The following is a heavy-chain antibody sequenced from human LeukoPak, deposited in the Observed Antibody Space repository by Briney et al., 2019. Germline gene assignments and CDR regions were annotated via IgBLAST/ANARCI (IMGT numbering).Heavy chain of an antibody. CDR3: ARYGSGSYYKGEEFDY. CDR2: IIPIFGTA. J-gene: IGHJ4*02. CDR1: GGTFSSYA. D-gene: IGHD3-10*01. Sequence: SVKVSCKASGGTFSSYAISWVRQAPGQGLEWMGRIIPIFGTANYAQKFQGRVTITTDESTSTVYMELSSLRSEDTAVYYCARYGSGSYYKGEEFDYRGQGTLVTVSS. V-gene: IGHV1-69*05.